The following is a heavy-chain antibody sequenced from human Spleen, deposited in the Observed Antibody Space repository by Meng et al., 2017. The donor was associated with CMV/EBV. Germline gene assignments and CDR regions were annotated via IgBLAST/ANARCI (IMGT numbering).Heavy chain of an antibody. CDR1: GGSFSGYY. J-gene: IGHJ4*02. Sequence: GSLRLSCAVYGGSFSGYYWSWIRQPPGKGLEWIGEINHSGSTNYNPSLKSRVTISVDTSKNQFSLKLSSVTAADTAVYYCARYCGSTSCQEYYFDYWGQGTLVTVSS. CDR3: ARYCGSTSCQEYYFDY. V-gene: IGHV4-34*01. D-gene: IGHD2-2*01. CDR2: INHSGST.